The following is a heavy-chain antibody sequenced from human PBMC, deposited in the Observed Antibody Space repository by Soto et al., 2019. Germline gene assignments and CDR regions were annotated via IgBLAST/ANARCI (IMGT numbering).Heavy chain of an antibody. J-gene: IGHJ4*02. V-gene: IGHV3-30-3*02. Sequence: QVQVVESGGGVVQPGRSLRLSCAVSGVTVSDYPLHWVRQAPGKGLEWVAVMFRDENNKRYADSVKGRFTISRDNSKNTLYLQIDRLRPGETAVYYCAKSTANWGQGNLVTVSS. CDR3: AKSTAN. CDR1: GVTVSDYP. CDR2: MFRDENNK.